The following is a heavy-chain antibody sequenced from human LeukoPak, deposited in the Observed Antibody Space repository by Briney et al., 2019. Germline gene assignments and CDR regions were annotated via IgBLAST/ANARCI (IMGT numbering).Heavy chain of an antibody. Sequence: SETLSLTCTVSGGSISNSNYYWGWIRQPPGKGLEWIGNIFYSGSTYYNPSLKSRVTMSVDTSKNQFSLKLSSVTAADTAVYYCATKLGYCSSTSCSNFDYWGQGTLVTVSS. J-gene: IGHJ4*02. CDR1: GGSISNSNYY. CDR2: IFYSGST. CDR3: ATKLGYCSSTSCSNFDY. V-gene: IGHV4-39*01. D-gene: IGHD2-2*01.